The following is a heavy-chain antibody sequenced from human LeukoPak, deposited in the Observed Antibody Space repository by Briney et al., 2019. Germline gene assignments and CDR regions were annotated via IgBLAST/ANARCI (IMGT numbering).Heavy chain of an antibody. CDR2: IYYSGST. V-gene: IGHV4-61*01. Sequence: ETLSLTCTVAGGSVSSGSYYWSWIRQPPGKGLEWIGYIYYSGSTNYNPSLNSLVTISVDTSKKHFSLKLSSVTAADEAVSYCARVNRPGWFGEFFGAFDIWGQGTMVTVSS. J-gene: IGHJ3*02. CDR1: GGSVSSGSYY. CDR3: ARVNRPGWFGEFFGAFDI. D-gene: IGHD3-10*01.